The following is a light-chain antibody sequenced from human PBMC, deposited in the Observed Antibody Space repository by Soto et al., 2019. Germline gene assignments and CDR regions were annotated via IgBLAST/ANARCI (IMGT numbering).Light chain of an antibody. CDR2: GDS. CDR3: QSYDSSLSGVI. CDR1: SSNIGAGYG. J-gene: IGLJ2*01. V-gene: IGLV1-40*01. Sequence: QSVLTQPPSVSGALGQRVTISCTGSSSNIGAGYGVHWYIQLPGTAPKLLVYGDSNRPSGVPDRFSGSKSDTSASLAITGLQAEDEADYYCQSYDSSLSGVIFGGGTKVTVL.